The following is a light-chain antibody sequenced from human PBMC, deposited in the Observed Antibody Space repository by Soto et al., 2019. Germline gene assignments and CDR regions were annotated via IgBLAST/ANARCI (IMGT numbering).Light chain of an antibody. J-gene: IGKJ1*01. CDR2: KAS. CDR1: QTISSW. V-gene: IGKV1-5*03. CDR3: QHYNSYPEA. Sequence: DIQMTQSPSTLSGSAGDRATITCRASQTISSWLAWYQQKPGKAPKLLIYKASTLKSGVPSRFSGSGSGTEFTLTISSLQPDDFATYYCQHYNSYPEAFGQGTKVEI.